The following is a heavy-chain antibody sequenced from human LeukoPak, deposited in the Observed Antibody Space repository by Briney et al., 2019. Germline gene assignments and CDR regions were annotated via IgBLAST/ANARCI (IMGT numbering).Heavy chain of an antibody. D-gene: IGHD3-10*02. J-gene: IGHJ4*02. CDR1: GFTFSSYW. CDR2: INSDGSST. CDR3: AKGVRGFDY. Sequence: GGSLRLSCAASGFTFSSYWMPWVRQAPGKGLVWVSRINSDGSSTSYADSVKGRFTISRDNSKNTLYLQMNSLRAEDTAVYYCAKGVRGFDYWGQGTLVTVSS. V-gene: IGHV3-74*01.